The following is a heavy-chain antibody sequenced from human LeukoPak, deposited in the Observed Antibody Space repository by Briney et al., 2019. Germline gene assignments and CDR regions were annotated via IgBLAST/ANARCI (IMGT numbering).Heavy chain of an antibody. J-gene: IGHJ4*02. Sequence: GGSLRLSCAASGFTFSSYGMHWVRQAPGKGLEWVAVIWYDGSNKYYADSVKGRFTISRDNSKNTLYLQMNSLRAEDTAVYYCARGLSYDSSGYYFDYWGQGTLVTVSS. CDR2: IWYDGSNK. CDR3: ARGLSYDSSGYYFDY. CDR1: GFTFSSYG. V-gene: IGHV3-33*01. D-gene: IGHD3-22*01.